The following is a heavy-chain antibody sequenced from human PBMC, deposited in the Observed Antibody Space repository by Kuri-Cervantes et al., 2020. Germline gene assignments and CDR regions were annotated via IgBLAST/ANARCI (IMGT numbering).Heavy chain of an antibody. CDR2: INHSGST. CDR3: ARGSSITVTIKAFDI. V-gene: IGHV4-34*01. Sequence: QTLSVTCADPVGSFSGYFWSWIRQPPGGGLEWIGEINHSGSTNYNPSLKSRVTISVDTSKNQFSLKLSSVTAADTAVYYCARGSSITVTIKAFDIWGQGTMVTVSS. CDR1: VGSFSGYF. J-gene: IGHJ3*02. D-gene: IGHD4-17*01.